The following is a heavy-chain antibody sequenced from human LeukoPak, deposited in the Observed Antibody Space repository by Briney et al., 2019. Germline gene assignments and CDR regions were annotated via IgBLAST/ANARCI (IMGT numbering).Heavy chain of an antibody. Sequence: SGGSLRLSCAASGFTFSSYSMNWVRQAPGKGLEWVSYISSTSRTIHYADSVKGRFTISRDSAKNSLYLQMSSLRDEDTAVYYCARDYYGDSFFDYWGQGTLVTVSS. CDR2: ISSTSRTI. D-gene: IGHD4-17*01. J-gene: IGHJ4*02. CDR3: ARDYYGDSFFDY. V-gene: IGHV3-48*02. CDR1: GFTFSSYS.